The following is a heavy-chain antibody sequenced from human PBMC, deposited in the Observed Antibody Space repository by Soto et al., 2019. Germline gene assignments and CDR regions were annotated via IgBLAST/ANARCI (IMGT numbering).Heavy chain of an antibody. D-gene: IGHD3-10*01. V-gene: IGHV2-5*02. Sequence: QITLKESGPTLVKPTQTLTLTCTFSGFSLSTSGVGVGWIRQPPGKALEWLAVIYWADSKTYSPSLKSTLTITKDTSRDQVVLTMTNMDPVDTATYYCAHKGSGSRAIDYWGQGALVTVSS. CDR2: IYWADSK. CDR1: GFSLSTSGVG. CDR3: AHKGSGSRAIDY. J-gene: IGHJ4*02.